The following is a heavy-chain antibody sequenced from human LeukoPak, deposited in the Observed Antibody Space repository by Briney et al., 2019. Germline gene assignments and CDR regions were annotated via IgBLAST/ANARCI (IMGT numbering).Heavy chain of an antibody. J-gene: IGHJ1*01. Sequence: GGSLRLSCAASGLTFDNYAMNWVRQVPGKGLEWILLISWNSGTIGYADSVEGRFTISRDNANNFLYLQMNSLRAEDTALYYCARAYKDRSLAGKKEFFQHWGQGTLVTVSS. CDR3: ARAYKDRSLAGKKEFFQH. CDR1: GLTFDNYA. D-gene: IGHD6-19*01. CDR2: ISWNSGTI. V-gene: IGHV3-9*01.